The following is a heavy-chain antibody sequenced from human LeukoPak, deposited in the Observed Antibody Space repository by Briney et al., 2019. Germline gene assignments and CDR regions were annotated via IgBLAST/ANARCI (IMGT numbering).Heavy chain of an antibody. J-gene: IGHJ4*02. CDR2: IYSGGNT. Sequence: GGSLRLSCAASGFXFSSYEISWVRQAPGKGLEWVSVIYSGGNTYYADSVKGRFTIPRDNSKNTVYLQMNSLRAEDTAVYYCARGETSSYDYWGQGTLVTVSS. CDR3: ARGETSSYDY. D-gene: IGHD2-2*01. CDR1: GFXFSSYE. V-gene: IGHV3-53*01.